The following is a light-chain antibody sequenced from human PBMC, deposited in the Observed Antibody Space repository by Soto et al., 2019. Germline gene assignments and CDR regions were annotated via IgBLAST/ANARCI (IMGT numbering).Light chain of an antibody. CDR2: GAS. J-gene: IGKJ1*01. V-gene: IGKV3-20*01. CDR3: QQYGSSPQT. Sequence: IALTQSQGTLSLSPGERGTLSSRSSQSVSSSYLTGYQQKPGQAPRLLIYGASSRATGIPDRFSGSGSGTDFTLTISRLEPEDFAVYYCQQYGSSPQTFGQGTKVDIK. CDR1: QSVSSSY.